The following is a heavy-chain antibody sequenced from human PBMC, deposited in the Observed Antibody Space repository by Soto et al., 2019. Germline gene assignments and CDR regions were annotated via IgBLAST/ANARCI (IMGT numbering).Heavy chain of an antibody. J-gene: IGHJ6*02. Sequence: AASVKVSCKASGGTFSSYAINWVRQAPGQGLEWMGGIIPVFGTANYAQKFQGRVTITADKSTSTAYMELNSLRSEDTAVYYCARTPNAATLSYDYGMDVWG. D-gene: IGHD2-15*01. CDR2: IIPVFGTA. CDR3: ARTPNAATLSYDYGMDV. V-gene: IGHV1-69*06. CDR1: GGTFSSYA.